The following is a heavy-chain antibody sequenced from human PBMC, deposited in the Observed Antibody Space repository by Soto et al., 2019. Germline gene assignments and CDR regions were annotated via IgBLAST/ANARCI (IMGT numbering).Heavy chain of an antibody. Sequence: SETLSLTCTVSGGTISSWYWSWIRQPPGKGLEWIGYIYYSGSTNYNPSLKSRVTISVDTSKNQFSLKLSSVTAADTAVYYCARGGHGSGSYYNLYYYGMDVWGQGTTVTVSS. CDR3: ARGGHGSGSYYNLYYYGMDV. CDR1: GGTISSWY. J-gene: IGHJ6*02. CDR2: IYYSGST. D-gene: IGHD3-10*01. V-gene: IGHV4-59*08.